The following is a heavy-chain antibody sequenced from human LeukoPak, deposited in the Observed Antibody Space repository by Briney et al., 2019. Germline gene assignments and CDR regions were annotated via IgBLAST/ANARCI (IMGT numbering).Heavy chain of an antibody. V-gene: IGHV4-39*01. Sequence: SETLSLTCTVSGGSISSSSYYWGWTRQPPGKGLEWIGSIYYSGSTYYNPSLKSRVTISVDTSKNQFSLKLSSVTAADTAVYYCASPVGAGSFDYWGQGTLVTVSS. D-gene: IGHD1-26*01. CDR3: ASPVGAGSFDY. J-gene: IGHJ4*02. CDR2: IYYSGST. CDR1: GGSISSSSYY.